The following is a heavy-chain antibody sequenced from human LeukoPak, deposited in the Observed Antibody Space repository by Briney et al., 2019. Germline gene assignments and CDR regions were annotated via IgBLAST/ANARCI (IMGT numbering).Heavy chain of an antibody. CDR1: GYTFASYG. J-gene: IGHJ4*02. CDR2: ISAYNGNT. CDR3: ARENSSHEDLDY. D-gene: IGHD2-2*01. V-gene: IGHV1-18*01. Sequence: GASVKVSCKASGYTFASYGISWVRQAPGQGLESMGWISAYNGNTNYAQKLQGRVTMTTDTSTSTAYMELRSLRSDDTAVYYCARENSSHEDLDYWGQGTLVTVSS.